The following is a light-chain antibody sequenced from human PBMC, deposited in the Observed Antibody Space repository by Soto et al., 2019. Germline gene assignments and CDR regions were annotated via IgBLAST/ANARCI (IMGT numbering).Light chain of an antibody. Sequence: QAVVTQPPSASGTPGQRVTISCSGSSSNIGSNTVSWYQQLPGTAPKLLIYNYNQRPSGVPDRFSGSKSGTSASLAISGLQSEDEADYYCAVWDASLKGVVFGGGTKLPS. CDR1: SSNIGSNT. V-gene: IGLV1-44*01. CDR3: AVWDASLKGVV. J-gene: IGLJ2*01. CDR2: NYN.